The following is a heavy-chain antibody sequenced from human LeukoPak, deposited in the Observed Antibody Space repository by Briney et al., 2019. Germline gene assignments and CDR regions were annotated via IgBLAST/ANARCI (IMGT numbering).Heavy chain of an antibody. J-gene: IGHJ4*02. V-gene: IGHV4-59*01. D-gene: IGHD7-27*01. CDR1: GGSISSYY. CDR3: AGDTNWGPQM. Sequence: SETLSLTCTVSGGSISSYYWSWIRQPPGKGLEWIGYIDYSGSTNYNPSLKSRVTMSVNTSRNQFSLKLSSVTAADTAVYYCAGDTNWGPQMWGQGTLVTVSS. CDR2: IDYSGST.